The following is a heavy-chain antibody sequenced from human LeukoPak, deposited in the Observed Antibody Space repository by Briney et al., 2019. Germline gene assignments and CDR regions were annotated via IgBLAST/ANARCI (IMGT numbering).Heavy chain of an antibody. V-gene: IGHV4-34*01. Sequence: NPSETLSLTCAVYGGSFSGYYWSWIRQPPGKGLEWIGEINHSGSTNYNPSLKSRVTISVDTSKNQFSLKLSSVTAADTAVYYCAKDHYDSSGYPFDYWGQGTLVTVSS. J-gene: IGHJ4*02. CDR1: GGSFSGYY. CDR2: INHSGST. CDR3: AKDHYDSSGYPFDY. D-gene: IGHD3-22*01.